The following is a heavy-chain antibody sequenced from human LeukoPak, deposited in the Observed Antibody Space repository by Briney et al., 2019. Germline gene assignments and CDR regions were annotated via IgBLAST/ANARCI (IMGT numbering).Heavy chain of an antibody. CDR1: GGSISSSSYY. CDR2: IYYSGIT. V-gene: IGHV4-39*07. J-gene: IGHJ4*02. CDR3: ARDQGGGYDWHYFDY. D-gene: IGHD5-12*01. Sequence: KTSETLSLTCTVSGGSISSSSYYWGWIRQPPGKGLEWIGSIYYSGITYYNPSLKSRVTISVDTSENQFSLKLSSVTAADTAVYYCARDQGGGYDWHYFDYWGQGTLVTVSS.